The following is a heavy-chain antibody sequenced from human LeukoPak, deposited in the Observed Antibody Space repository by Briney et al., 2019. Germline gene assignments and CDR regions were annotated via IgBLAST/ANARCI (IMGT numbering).Heavy chain of an antibody. Sequence: NPSETLSLTCTVSGGSIRSYYWSWIRQPPGKGLEWIGYIYYSGSTNYNPSLKSRVTISVDTSKNQFSLRLRSVTAADTAVYYCARVTGYMIEDYFDYWGQGTLVTVSS. CDR2: IYYSGST. CDR1: GGSIRSYY. D-gene: IGHD3-22*01. V-gene: IGHV4-59*01. J-gene: IGHJ4*02. CDR3: ARVTGYMIEDYFDY.